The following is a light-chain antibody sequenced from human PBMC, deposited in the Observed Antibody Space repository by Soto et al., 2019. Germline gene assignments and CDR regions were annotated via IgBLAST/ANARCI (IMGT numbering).Light chain of an antibody. V-gene: IGKV1-12*01. Sequence: DLQMTQSPSSVSASVGDSLTITCRASQNINSRLAWYQQKPGKAPKLLIYFASTLEIGVPSRFFGSGSGTDFTLTISSLQPEDFATHYCQQADSLPRTFGGGTKVEIK. J-gene: IGKJ4*01. CDR1: QNINSR. CDR2: FAS. CDR3: QQADSLPRT.